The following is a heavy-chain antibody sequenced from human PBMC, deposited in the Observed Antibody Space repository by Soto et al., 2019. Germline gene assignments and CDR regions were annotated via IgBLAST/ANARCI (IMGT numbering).Heavy chain of an antibody. CDR1: GFTFSNYA. CDR2: ISGGGGGT. CDR3: ARDAVVSTSGGNNYFDD. J-gene: IGHJ4*02. Sequence: GGSLRLSCTASGFTFSNYAMSWVRQAPGKGLEWVSVISGGGGGTYYADSVKGRFTISRDNSKNTVYLQVNSLRAEDTAVYYCARDAVVSTSGGNNYFDDWGQGTLVTVSS. V-gene: IGHV3-23*01. D-gene: IGHD2-15*01.